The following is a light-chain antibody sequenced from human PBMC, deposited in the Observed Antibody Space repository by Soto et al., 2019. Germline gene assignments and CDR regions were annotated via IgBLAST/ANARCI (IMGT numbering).Light chain of an antibody. CDR3: CSYAGRSTVV. CDR1: SADVGGYNL. V-gene: IGLV2-23*02. CDR2: EVT. Sequence: QSALTQPASVSGSPGQSITISCTGTSADVGGYNLVSWYQHHPGNAPKLIIFEVTKRPSGVSSRFSGSKSGNTASLTISGLQAEDEADYSCCSYAGRSTVVFGGGTKLTVL. J-gene: IGLJ2*01.